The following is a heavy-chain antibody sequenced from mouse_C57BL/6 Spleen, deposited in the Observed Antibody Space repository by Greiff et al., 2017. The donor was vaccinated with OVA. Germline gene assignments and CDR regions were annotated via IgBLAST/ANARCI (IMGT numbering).Heavy chain of an antibody. CDR3: ARSLWSFYAMDY. CDR2: IWSGGST. Sequence: QVQLKESGPGLVQPSQSLSITCTVSGFSLTSYGVHWVRQSPGKGLAWLGGIWSGGSTAYNAAFISRLSISKDNSKSQVFFKMNRLQADDTAIYYCARSLWSFYAMDYWGQGTSVTVSS. J-gene: IGHJ4*01. CDR1: GFSLTSYG. V-gene: IGHV2-2*01. D-gene: IGHD1-1*02.